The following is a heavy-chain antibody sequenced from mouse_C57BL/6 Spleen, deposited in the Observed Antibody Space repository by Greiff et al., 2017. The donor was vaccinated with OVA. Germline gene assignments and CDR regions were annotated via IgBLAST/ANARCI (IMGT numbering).Heavy chain of an antibody. J-gene: IGHJ2*01. CDR2: IYPGDGDT. CDR3: ASSDSPFYYFDY. Sequence: QVQLQQSGPELVKPGASVKISCKASGYAFSSSWMNWVKQRPGKGLEWIGRIYPGDGDTNYNGKFKGKATLTADKSSSTAYMQLSSLTSEDSAFYFFASSDSPFYYFDYGAKAPLSQSPQ. V-gene: IGHV1-82*01. CDR1: GYAFSSSW.